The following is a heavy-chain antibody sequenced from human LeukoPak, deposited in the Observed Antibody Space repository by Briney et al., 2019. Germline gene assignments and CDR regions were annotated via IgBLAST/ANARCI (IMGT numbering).Heavy chain of an antibody. CDR1: GGTFSSYA. V-gene: IGHV1-69*13. CDR3: ATGVSASRADY. Sequence: ASVKVSCKASGGTFSSYAISWVRQAPGQGLEWMGGIIPIFGTANYAQKFQGRVTVTADESTSTAYMELSSLRSEDTAVYYCATGVSASRADYWGQGTLVTVSS. D-gene: IGHD4-11*01. J-gene: IGHJ4*02. CDR2: IIPIFGTA.